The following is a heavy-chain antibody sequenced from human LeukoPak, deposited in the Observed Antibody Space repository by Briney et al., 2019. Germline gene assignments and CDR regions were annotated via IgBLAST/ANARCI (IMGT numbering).Heavy chain of an antibody. CDR1: GFAFSAYW. J-gene: IGHJ4*02. CDR2: ISGSGDST. D-gene: IGHD2-2*01. Sequence: GGSLRLSCAASGFAFSAYWMHWVRQAPGKGLEWVSTISGSGDSTDYADSVKGRFTISRDNSKNTLYLQMNSLRAEDTAVYYCARDPYCSSTSCYGYYFDYWGQGTLVTVSS. V-gene: IGHV3-23*01. CDR3: ARDPYCSSTSCYGYYFDY.